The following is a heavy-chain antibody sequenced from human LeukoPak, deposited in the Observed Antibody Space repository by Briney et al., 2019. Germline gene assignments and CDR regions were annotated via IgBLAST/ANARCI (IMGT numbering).Heavy chain of an antibody. CDR2: ISSSSITI. CDR3: ARDRGGSYSAIDY. CDR1: GFTFSSYS. D-gene: IGHD2-15*01. V-gene: IGHV3-48*04. J-gene: IGHJ4*02. Sequence: GGSLRLSCAASGFTFSSYSLNWVRQAPGKGLEWVSFISSSSITIYYADSVKGRFTISRDNAEKSLYLQMNSLRAEDTAVYYCARDRGGSYSAIDYWGQGTLGTVSS.